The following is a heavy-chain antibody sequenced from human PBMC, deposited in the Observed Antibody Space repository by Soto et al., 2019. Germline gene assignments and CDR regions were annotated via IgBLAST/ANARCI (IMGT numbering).Heavy chain of an antibody. CDR3: ARDGDGRMTTNPYYYNGMDV. Sequence: QVQLQESGPGLVEASETLSLTCTVSGGSLGSYYWSWIRQPPGKGLEGIGYVCYTGRSNYNASLKSRVSISLATSNYQFSLKLSSVTAADTAVYYCARDGDGRMTTNPYYYNGMDVWGPGTTVTVSS. CDR2: VCYTGRS. V-gene: IGHV4-59*01. CDR1: GGSLGSYY. D-gene: IGHD4-4*01. J-gene: IGHJ6*02.